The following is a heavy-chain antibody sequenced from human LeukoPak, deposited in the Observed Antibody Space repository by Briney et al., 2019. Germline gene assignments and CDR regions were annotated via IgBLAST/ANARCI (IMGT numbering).Heavy chain of an antibody. Sequence: ASVKVSCKASGGTFSSYTISWVRQAPGQGREWMGRIIPILGIANYAQKFQGRVTITADKSTSTAYMELSSLRSEDTAVYYCATLATARPYYFDYWGRGTLVTVSS. V-gene: IGHV1-69*02. CDR3: ATLATARPYYFDY. J-gene: IGHJ4*02. CDR2: IIPILGIA. CDR1: GGTFSSYT. D-gene: IGHD5-12*01.